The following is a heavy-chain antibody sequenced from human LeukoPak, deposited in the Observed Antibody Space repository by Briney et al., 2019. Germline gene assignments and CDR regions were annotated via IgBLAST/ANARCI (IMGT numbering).Heavy chain of an antibody. D-gene: IGHD1-1*01. CDR1: GDSISGDY. J-gene: IGHJ4*02. V-gene: IGHV4-59*12. Sequence: PSETLSLTCKVSGDSISGDYRSWIRQPPGKGLDFIGYIYVTGRINYNPSLKSRVTISADTSKNQFSLKVNSVTAADTALYYCAKLAKLGKAHYFDHWGQGTPVTVSS. CDR3: AKLAKLGKAHYFDH. CDR2: IYVTGRI.